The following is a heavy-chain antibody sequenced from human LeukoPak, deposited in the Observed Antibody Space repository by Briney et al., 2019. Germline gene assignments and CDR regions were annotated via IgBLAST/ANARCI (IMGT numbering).Heavy chain of an antibody. CDR1: GGSFSGYY. D-gene: IGHD6-19*01. CDR3: ARGDSSGWYHFDY. Sequence: SETLSLTCAVYGGSFSGYYWSWIRQPPGKGLEWIGEINHSGSTNYNPSLKSRVTISVDTSKNQFSLKPSSVTAADTAVYYCARGDSSGWYHFDYWGQGTLVTVSS. CDR2: INHSGST. V-gene: IGHV4-34*01. J-gene: IGHJ4*02.